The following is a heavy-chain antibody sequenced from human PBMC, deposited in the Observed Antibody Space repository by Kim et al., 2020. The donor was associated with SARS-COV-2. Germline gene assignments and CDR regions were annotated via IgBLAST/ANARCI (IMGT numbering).Heavy chain of an antibody. Sequence: ASVTVSCKVSGYTLTELSMHWVRQAPGKGLEWMGGFDPEDGETIYAQKFQGRVTMTEDTSTDTAYMELSSLRSEDTAVYYCATSCSITNCHWFDPWGQGTLVTVSS. V-gene: IGHV1-24*01. D-gene: IGHD2-2*01. J-gene: IGHJ5*02. CDR2: FDPEDGET. CDR1: GYTLTELS. CDR3: ATSCSITNCHWFDP.